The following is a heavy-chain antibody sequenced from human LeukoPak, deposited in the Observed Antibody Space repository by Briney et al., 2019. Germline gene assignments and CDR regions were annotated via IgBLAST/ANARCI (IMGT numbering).Heavy chain of an antibody. Sequence: SETLSLTCTVSGGSISSGGYYWSWIRQHPGKGLEWIGYIYYSGSTYYDPSLKSRVTISVDTSKNQFSLKLSSVTAADTAVYYCARVPREYYDFWSGYYTGMPDYWGQGTLVTVSS. CDR1: GGSISSGGYY. J-gene: IGHJ4*02. CDR3: ARVPREYYDFWSGYYTGMPDY. V-gene: IGHV4-31*03. CDR2: IYYSGST. D-gene: IGHD3-3*01.